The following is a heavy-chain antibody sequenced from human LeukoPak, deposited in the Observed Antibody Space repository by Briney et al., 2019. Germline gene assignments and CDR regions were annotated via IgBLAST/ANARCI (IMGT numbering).Heavy chain of an antibody. J-gene: IGHJ4*02. Sequence: GGSLRLSCAASGFTFSNAWMSWVCQAPGKGLEWVGRIKSKTDGGTTDYAAPVKGRFTISRDDSKNTLYLQMNSLKTEDTAVYYCTTDPDIVVVPAALFDYWGQGTLVTVSS. D-gene: IGHD2-2*01. CDR2: IKSKTDGGTT. CDR3: TTDPDIVVVPAALFDY. V-gene: IGHV3-15*01. CDR1: GFTFSNAW.